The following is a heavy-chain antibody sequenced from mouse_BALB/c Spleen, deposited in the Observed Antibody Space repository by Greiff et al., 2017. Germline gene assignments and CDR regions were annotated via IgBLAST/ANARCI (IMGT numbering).Heavy chain of an antibody. Sequence: EVKLQESGPGLVKPSQSLSLSCSVTGYSITSGYFWYWIRQVPGNKLEWMGYISYDGSNNYNPSLKNRISITRDTSKNPFFLKLNSVTTEDTATYYCARSSTGYFDYWGQGTTLTVSA. J-gene: IGHJ2*01. CDR1: GYSITSGYF. CDR3: ARSSTGYFDY. CDR2: ISYDGSN. D-gene: IGHD1-1*01. V-gene: IGHV3-6*02.